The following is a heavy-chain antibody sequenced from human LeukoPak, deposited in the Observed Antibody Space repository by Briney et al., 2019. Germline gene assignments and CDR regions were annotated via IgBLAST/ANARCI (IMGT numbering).Heavy chain of an antibody. J-gene: IGHJ4*02. CDR1: GFTFSSYW. V-gene: IGHV3-74*01. D-gene: IGHD2-8*01. CDR3: ARDNGENYHTAFHY. Sequence: GGSLRLSCAASGFTFSSYWIHWVRQVPGKGLVWVSRIHGDGRTTTYADSVKGRFTISRDNAKNTLYLQMNSLRAEDTAVYYCARDNGENYHTAFHYWGQGTLVTVSS. CDR2: IHGDGRTT.